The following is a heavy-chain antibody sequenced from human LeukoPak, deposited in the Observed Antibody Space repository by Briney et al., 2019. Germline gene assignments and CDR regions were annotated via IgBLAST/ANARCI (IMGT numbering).Heavy chain of an antibody. D-gene: IGHD3-22*01. CDR2: IKQDGSEK. CDR3: AKLPWYYDSSGYYFDY. V-gene: IGHV3-7*01. CDR1: GFTFSSYW. J-gene: IGHJ4*02. Sequence: PGGSLRLSCAASGFTFSSYWMSWVRQAPGKGLEWVANIKQDGSEKYYVDSVKGRFTISRDNAKNSLSLQMNSLRAEDTAVYYCAKLPWYYDSSGYYFDYWGQGTLVTVSS.